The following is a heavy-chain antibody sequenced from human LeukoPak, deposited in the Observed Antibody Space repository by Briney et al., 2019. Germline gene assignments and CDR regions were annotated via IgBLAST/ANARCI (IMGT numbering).Heavy chain of an antibody. V-gene: IGHV1-69*13. D-gene: IGHD2-2*02. CDR2: IIRIFGTV. J-gene: IGHJ6*02. CDR3: ASDKYCSSTSCYTGYYYGMDV. CDR1: GGTFSSYA. Sequence: VKVSCTASGGTFSSYAISWVRQAPAQGLEWMGGIIRIFGTVKNAQKFQGRVTITADESTSTAYMEMSSLRSEDTAVYYCASDKYCSSTSCYTGYYYGMDVWGQGTTVTASS.